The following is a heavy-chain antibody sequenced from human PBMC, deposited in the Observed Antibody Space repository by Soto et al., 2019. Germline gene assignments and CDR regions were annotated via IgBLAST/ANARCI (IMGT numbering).Heavy chain of an antibody. D-gene: IGHD2-15*01. CDR3: ARGQGYCSGGICYYYYYGMDV. Sequence: SVKVSCKASGGTFSSDAFSWVRQAPGQGLEWMGGIIPTSGTANYAQKFQGRATITADESMSTAYMELSSLTSEDTAVYFCARGQGYCSGGICYYYYYGMDVWGQGATVTVSS. J-gene: IGHJ6*02. CDR2: IIPTSGTA. CDR1: GGTFSSDA. V-gene: IGHV1-69*13.